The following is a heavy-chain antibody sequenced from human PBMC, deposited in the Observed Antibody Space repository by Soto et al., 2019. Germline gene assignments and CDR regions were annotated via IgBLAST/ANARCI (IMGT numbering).Heavy chain of an antibody. CDR3: ARDRDCGRDCFSYYFAY. J-gene: IGHJ4*02. V-gene: IGHV1-2*04. CDR2: INPNSGGT. Sequence: ASVKVSCKGSGYTLSGYYMHRVRQAPGQGLEWMGWINPNSGGTNYAQKFQGWVTMTRDTSISTAYMELSRLRSDDTAVYYFARDRDCGRDCFSYYFAYWGLGTLVTVSS. CDR1: GYTLSGYY. D-gene: IGHD2-21*02.